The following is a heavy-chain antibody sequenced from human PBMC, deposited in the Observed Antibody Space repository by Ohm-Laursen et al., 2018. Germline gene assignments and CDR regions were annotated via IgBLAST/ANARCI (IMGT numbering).Heavy chain of an antibody. CDR1: GGTFSSYA. V-gene: IGHV1-69*13. CDR3: ARVATITWAFDI. Sequence: SVKVSCKASGGTFSSYAISWVRQAPGQGLEWMGGIIPIFGTANYAQKFQGRVTITADESTSTAYMELSSLRSEDTAVYYCARVATITWAFDIWGQGTMVTVSS. D-gene: IGHD5-24*01. J-gene: IGHJ3*02. CDR2: IIPIFGTA.